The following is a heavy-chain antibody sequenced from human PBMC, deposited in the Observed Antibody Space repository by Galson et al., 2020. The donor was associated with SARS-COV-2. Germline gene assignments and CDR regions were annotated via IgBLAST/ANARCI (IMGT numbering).Heavy chain of an antibody. J-gene: IGHJ4*02. Sequence: SETLSLTCTVSGGSISDATYYWNWIRQHPGKGLEWIGYIYHSGATYYTPSLRSRLSMSVDTSKNQFSLKLTSVTAADTAIYYCARDGGNSGSYYNGDFDYWGQGTLGTVSS. D-gene: IGHD3-10*01. V-gene: IGHV4-31*03. CDR3: ARDGGNSGSYYNGDFDY. CDR1: GGSISDATYY. CDR2: IYHSGAT.